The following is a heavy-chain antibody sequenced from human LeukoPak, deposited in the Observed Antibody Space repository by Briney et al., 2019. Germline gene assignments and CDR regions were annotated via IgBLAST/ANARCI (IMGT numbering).Heavy chain of an antibody. D-gene: IGHD3-3*01. CDR2: ISGSGGST. CDR1: GFTFSSYA. J-gene: IGHJ3*02. V-gene: IGHV3-23*01. CDR3: AKEYYDFWSGPHAFDI. Sequence: GGSLRFSCAASGFTFSSYAMSWVRQAPGKGLEWVSAISGSGGSTYYADSVKGRFTISRDNSKNTLYLQMNSLRAEDTAVYYCAKEYYDFWSGPHAFDIWGQGTMVTVSS.